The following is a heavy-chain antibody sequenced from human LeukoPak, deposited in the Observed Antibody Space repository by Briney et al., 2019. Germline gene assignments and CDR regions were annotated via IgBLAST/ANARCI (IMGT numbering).Heavy chain of an antibody. D-gene: IGHD3-10*01. V-gene: IGHV1-8*01. J-gene: IGHJ4*02. CDR1: GYTFTSYD. Sequence: ASVKVSCKASGYTFTSYDINWVRQATGQGLEWMGWMNPNSGNTGYAQKFQGRVTMTTDTSTSTAYMELRSLKSDDTAVYYCARDSTLWFGEGGRGYFDYWGQGTLVTVSS. CDR2: MNPNSGNT. CDR3: ARDSTLWFGEGGRGYFDY.